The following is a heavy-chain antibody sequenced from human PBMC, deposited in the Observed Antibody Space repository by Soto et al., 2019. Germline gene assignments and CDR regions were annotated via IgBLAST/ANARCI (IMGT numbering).Heavy chain of an antibody. V-gene: IGHV3-7*01. CDR2: IKQDGSEK. J-gene: IGHJ4*02. Sequence: GGSLRLSCAASGFSFSSYWMSWVRQAPGKGLEWVANIKQDGSEKYYVDSVKGRFTISRDNPRKSLFPQMNSLRADDAAVYYCARDKYYYESSLYRLYDYWGQGTLVTVSS. CDR3: ARDKYYYESSLYRLYDY. D-gene: IGHD3-22*01. CDR1: GFSFSSYW.